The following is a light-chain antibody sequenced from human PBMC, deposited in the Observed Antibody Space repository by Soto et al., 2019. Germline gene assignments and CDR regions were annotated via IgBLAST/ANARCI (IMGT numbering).Light chain of an antibody. J-gene: IGKJ4*01. V-gene: IGKV3-11*01. CDR3: QQRSNWPLT. CDR1: QSVSSN. Sequence: EIVMTQSPATLSVSPWERATLSCRASQSVSSNLAWYQQKPGQAPRLLIYDASNGATGIPARFSGSGSGTDFTLTISSLEPEDFAVYYCQQRSNWPLTFGGGTKVDIK. CDR2: DAS.